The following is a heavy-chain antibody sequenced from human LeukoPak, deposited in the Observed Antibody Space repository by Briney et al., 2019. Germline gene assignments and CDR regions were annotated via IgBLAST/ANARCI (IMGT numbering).Heavy chain of an antibody. Sequence: PSETLSLTCTVSGGSISSYYWSWIWQPPGKGLEWIGYIYYSGSTNYNPSLKSRVTISVDTSKNQFSLKLSSVTAADTAVYYCARGGDGFWSGYYAYWGQGTLVTVSS. J-gene: IGHJ4*02. D-gene: IGHD3-3*01. CDR1: GGSISSYY. CDR3: ARGGDGFWSGYYAY. V-gene: IGHV4-59*01. CDR2: IYYSGST.